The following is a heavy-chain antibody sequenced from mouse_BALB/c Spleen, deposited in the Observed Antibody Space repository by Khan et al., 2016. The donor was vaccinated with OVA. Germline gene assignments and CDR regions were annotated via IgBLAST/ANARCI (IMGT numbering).Heavy chain of an antibody. V-gene: IGHV1-18*01. CDR2: IFPNNGGT. Sequence: VRLQQSGPELVKPGASVKIPCKASGYPFTDYNMAWVKQSHGRGLEWIGDIFPNNGGTVYNQKFKGKATLTVDKSSSIAFMELRSLTSEDTAVYYCARHGYGGCAYWGQGTLVTVSA. CDR3: ARHGYGGCAY. J-gene: IGHJ3*01. D-gene: IGHD2-2*01. CDR1: GYPFTDYN.